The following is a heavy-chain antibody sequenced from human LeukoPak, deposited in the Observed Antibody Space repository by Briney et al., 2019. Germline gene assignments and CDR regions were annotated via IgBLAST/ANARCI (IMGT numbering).Heavy chain of an antibody. J-gene: IGHJ4*02. Sequence: GGSLRLSCAAPGFTFSSYGMHWVRQAPGKGLEWVAVIWYDVSNKYYADSVNDRFTISRDNSKNTLYLQMHSLRAEDTAVYYCAREIPYYYDRSGGYYFDYWGQGTLVTVSS. V-gene: IGHV3-33*01. CDR2: IWYDVSNK. CDR3: AREIPYYYDRSGGYYFDY. D-gene: IGHD3-22*01. CDR1: GFTFSSYG.